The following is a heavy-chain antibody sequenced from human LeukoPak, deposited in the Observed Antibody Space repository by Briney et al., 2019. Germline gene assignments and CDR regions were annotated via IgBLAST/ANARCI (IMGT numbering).Heavy chain of an antibody. CDR2: IYYSGST. V-gene: IGHV4-30-4*01. Sequence: SQTLSLTCTVSGGSISSGDYYWSWIRQPPGKGLEWIGYIYYSGSTNYNPSLKSRVTISVDTSKNQFSLKLSSVTAADTAVYYCARGGTTGTTTPFDYWGQGTLVTVSS. CDR3: ARGGTTGTTTPFDY. D-gene: IGHD1-1*01. J-gene: IGHJ4*02. CDR1: GGSISSGDYY.